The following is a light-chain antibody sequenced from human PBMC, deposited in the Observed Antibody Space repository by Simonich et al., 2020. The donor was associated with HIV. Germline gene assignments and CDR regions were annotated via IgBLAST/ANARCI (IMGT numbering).Light chain of an antibody. CDR3: QTWGTGIHVV. CDR2: LNSDGSH. Sequence: QLVLTQSPSASASLGASVKLTCTLSSGHSSSAIAWHQQQPEKGPRYLMKLNSDGSHSKGDGIPGRFSGSSSGAERDLTISSLQSEDEADYYCQTWGTGIHVVFGGGTKLTVL. CDR1: SGHSSSA. J-gene: IGLJ2*01. V-gene: IGLV4-69*01.